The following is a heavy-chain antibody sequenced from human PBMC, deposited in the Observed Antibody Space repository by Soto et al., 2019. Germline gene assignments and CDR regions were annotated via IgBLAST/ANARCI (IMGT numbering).Heavy chain of an antibody. CDR2: ITPSFGSP. CDR1: GDTLSYSA. CDR3: ATYFTAVAYFEN. V-gene: IGHV1-69*18. D-gene: IGHD5-18*01. J-gene: IGHJ4*02. Sequence: QVQLVQSGAEVRKPGSSVRISCTASGDTLSYSAIGWLRQAPGQGLEWMGRITPSFGSPVYARKFQGRVTIAADHMILNNLRSDDTAMYFCATYFTAVAYFENWGQGTLVTVSS.